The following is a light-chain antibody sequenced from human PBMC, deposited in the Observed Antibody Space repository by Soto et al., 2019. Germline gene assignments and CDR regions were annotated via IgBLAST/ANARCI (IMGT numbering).Light chain of an antibody. V-gene: IGKV1-39*01. CDR3: QQSYSTPWT. CDR1: QSISSY. Sequence: DIQMTQSPSSLSASVGDRVTITCRARQSISSYLNWYQQKPGKAPKLLIYAASSLQSGVPSRFSGSGSGTDFTLTISSLQPEDFATYYCQQSYSTPWTFGQGTKVEFK. J-gene: IGKJ1*01. CDR2: AAS.